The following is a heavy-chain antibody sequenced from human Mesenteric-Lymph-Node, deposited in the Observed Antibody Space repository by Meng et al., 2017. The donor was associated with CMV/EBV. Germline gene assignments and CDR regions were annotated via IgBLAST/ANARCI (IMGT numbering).Heavy chain of an antibody. CDR3: AREDSLGYRGKIYYLDY. Sequence: FTFSSYSMNWVRQAPGKGLEWVSSISSSSSYIYYADSVKGRFTISRDNAKNSLYLQMNSLRAEDTAVYYCAREDSLGYRGKIYYLDYWGQGTLVTVSS. J-gene: IGHJ4*02. CDR2: ISSSSSYI. D-gene: IGHD5-18*01. CDR1: FTFSSYS. V-gene: IGHV3-21*01.